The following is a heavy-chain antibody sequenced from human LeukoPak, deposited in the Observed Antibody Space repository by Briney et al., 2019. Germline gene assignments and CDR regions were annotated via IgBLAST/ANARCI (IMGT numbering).Heavy chain of an antibody. V-gene: IGHV1-2*02. CDR2: INPHSGGT. Sequence: ASVKVSFKASGYTFTGYYIHWVRQAPGQGLEWMGWINPHSGGTKFAQKFQGRVTMTRDTSISTAYMEVSRLRSDDAAVYYCAREYYDILTGSLDYWGQGTLVTVSS. CDR1: GYTFTGYY. CDR3: AREYYDILTGSLDY. D-gene: IGHD3-9*01. J-gene: IGHJ4*02.